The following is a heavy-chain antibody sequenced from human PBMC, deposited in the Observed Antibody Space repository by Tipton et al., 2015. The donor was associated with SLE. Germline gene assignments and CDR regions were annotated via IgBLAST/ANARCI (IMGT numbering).Heavy chain of an antibody. CDR2: IRSKAYGGTT. Sequence: SLRLSCTASGFTFGDYAMSWVRQAPGKGLEWVGFIRSKAYGGTTEYAASVKGRFTISRDDSKSIAYLQMNSLKTEDTAVYYCTTEGELTMIVVVSNFDYWGQGTLVTVSS. V-gene: IGHV3-49*04. D-gene: IGHD3-22*01. J-gene: IGHJ4*02. CDR1: GFTFGDYA. CDR3: TTEGELTMIVVVSNFDY.